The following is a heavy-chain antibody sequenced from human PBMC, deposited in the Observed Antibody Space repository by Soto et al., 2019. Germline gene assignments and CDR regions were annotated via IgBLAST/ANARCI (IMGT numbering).Heavy chain of an antibody. Sequence: QVQLVQSGAEVKKPESSVKVSCKAPGGTFSTYAISWVRQAPGQGLEWMGGIIPMFGTANYAQRFQDRVTITADESTNTVYIELSSLRSEDTAVYFCASGIQLWLRRLNNGYSGWGEGTLVTVSS. CDR2: IIPMFGTA. D-gene: IGHD5-18*01. CDR1: GGTFSTYA. J-gene: IGHJ4*02. CDR3: ASGIQLWLRRLNNGYSG. V-gene: IGHV1-69*12.